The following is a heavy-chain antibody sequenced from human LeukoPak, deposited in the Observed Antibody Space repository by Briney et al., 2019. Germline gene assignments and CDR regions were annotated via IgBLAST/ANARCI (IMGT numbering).Heavy chain of an antibody. D-gene: IGHD2-2*01. CDR1: GGSFSGYY. CDR3: ARRWVVPAANDY. V-gene: IGHV4-34*01. CDR2: INHSGST. Sequence: PSETLSLTCAVYGGSFSGYYWSWIRQPPGKGLEWIGEINHSGSTNYNPSLKSRVTISVDTSKNQFSLKLSSVTAADTAVYYCARRWVVPAANDYWGQGTLVTVSS. J-gene: IGHJ4*02.